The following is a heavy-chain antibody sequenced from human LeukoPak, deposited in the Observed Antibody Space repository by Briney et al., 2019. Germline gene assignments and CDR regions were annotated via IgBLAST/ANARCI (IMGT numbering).Heavy chain of an antibody. J-gene: IGHJ5*02. CDR1: GYTFTSYD. V-gene: IGHV1-8*01. Sequence: GASVKVSCKASGYTFTSYDIYWVRQATGQGLEGVGWMNPNSGQTGYEQKFQGRVTITADKSTSTAYMELGSLRSEDTAVYYCARSSVRFLEWKGERFDPWGQGTLVTVSS. CDR2: MNPNSGQT. CDR3: ARSSVRFLEWKGERFDP. D-gene: IGHD3-3*01.